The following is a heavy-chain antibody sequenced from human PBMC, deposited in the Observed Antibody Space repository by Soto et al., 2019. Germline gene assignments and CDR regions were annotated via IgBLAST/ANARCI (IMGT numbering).Heavy chain of an antibody. CDR3: ARVLGSYEYRGFDY. CDR1: GGSISSGGYY. J-gene: IGHJ4*02. V-gene: IGHV4-31*03. Sequence: SENLSLTCTVSGGSISSGGYYWSWIRQHPGKGLEWIGYIYYSGSTYYNPSLKSRVTISVDTSKNQFSLKLSSVTAADTAVYYCARVLGSYEYRGFDYWGQGTLVTVSS. D-gene: IGHD1-26*01. CDR2: IYYSGST.